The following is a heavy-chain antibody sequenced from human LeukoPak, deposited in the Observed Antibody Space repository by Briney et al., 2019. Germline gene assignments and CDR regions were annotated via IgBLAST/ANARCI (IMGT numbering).Heavy chain of an antibody. CDR1: GYNFTGYY. D-gene: IGHD3-10*01. Sequence: ASVKVSCKASGYNFTGYYMHWVRQAPGQGLELMGWINPNSGGTNYAQKFQGRVTMTRDTSISTAYMDLSGLRSDDTAVYYCARGFVVRGVSPIRPPLSGAFHIWGQGTMVTVSS. V-gene: IGHV1-2*02. CDR3: ARGFVVRGVSPIRPPLSGAFHI. J-gene: IGHJ3*02. CDR2: INPNSGGT.